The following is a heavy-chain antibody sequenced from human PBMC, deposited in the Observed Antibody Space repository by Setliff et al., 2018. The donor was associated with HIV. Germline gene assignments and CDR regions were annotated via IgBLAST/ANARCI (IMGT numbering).Heavy chain of an antibody. CDR2: IYHTGST. D-gene: IGHD6-25*01. CDR1: GGSINSTSYY. V-gene: IGHV4-39*07. J-gene: IGHJ4*02. CDR3: ARGLDSAKIHY. Sequence: KTSETLSLTCTVSGGSINSTSYYWGWIRQPPGNGLEWIGSIYHTGSTYYNPSLQSRVTISVDTPKNQFSLNLSSVTAADTAVYYCARGLDSAKIHYWGQGTLVTVSS.